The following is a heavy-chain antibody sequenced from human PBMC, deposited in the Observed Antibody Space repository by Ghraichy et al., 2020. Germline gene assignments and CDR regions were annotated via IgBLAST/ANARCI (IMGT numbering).Heavy chain of an antibody. Sequence: GESLNISCAASGFTFSSYAMHWVRQAPGKGLEWVAVISYDGSNKYYADSVKGRFTISRDNSKNTLYLQMNSLRAEDTAVYYCAAPRGVVVIREDAFDIWGQGTMVTVSS. D-gene: IGHD3-22*01. CDR2: ISYDGSNK. V-gene: IGHV3-30*04. CDR1: GFTFSSYA. CDR3: AAPRGVVVIREDAFDI. J-gene: IGHJ3*02.